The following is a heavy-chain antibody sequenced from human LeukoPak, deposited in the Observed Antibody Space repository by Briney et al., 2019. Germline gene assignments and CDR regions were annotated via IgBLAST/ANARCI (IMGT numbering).Heavy chain of an antibody. J-gene: IGHJ4*02. D-gene: IGHD2-2*01. V-gene: IGHV1-18*04. CDR1: GYTFTNYG. CDR2: ISANNGET. Sequence: ASAMVSCKASGYTFTNYGISWVRQAPGQGLEWMAWISANNGETRYAQNFQGRVTMTTDTSTSTAYMELRSLRSDDTAVYYCARVPPSAHQLLSSDYWGQGTQVTVSS. CDR3: ARVPPSAHQLLSSDY.